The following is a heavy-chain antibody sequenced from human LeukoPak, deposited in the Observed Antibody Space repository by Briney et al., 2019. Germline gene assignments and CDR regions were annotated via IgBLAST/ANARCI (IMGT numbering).Heavy chain of an antibody. J-gene: IGHJ4*02. Sequence: GSLRLSCAASGFTFSSYALSWVRQAPGKGLEWIGSIYQTGSTYCNPSLKSRVTISIDTSKNQFSLKLRSVTAADTAVYYCARAGELPAMYYFDYWGQGTLVTVSS. CDR3: ARAGELPAMYYFDY. CDR1: GFTFSSYA. CDR2: IYQTGST. D-gene: IGHD1-26*01. V-gene: IGHV4-38-2*01.